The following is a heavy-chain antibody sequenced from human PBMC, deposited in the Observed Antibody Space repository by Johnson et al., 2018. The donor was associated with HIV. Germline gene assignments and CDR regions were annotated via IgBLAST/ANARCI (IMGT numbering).Heavy chain of an antibody. J-gene: IGHJ3*02. CDR2: ISCGGRT. CDR3: AKGSVAVLDAFDI. Sequence: QVQLVESGGGVVQPGGSLRLSCAASGFTFSSYGMHWVRQAPGKGLAWVSSISCGGRTYYADTVKGRVTISRENAKNSLYLQMNSLRAGDTAVYYCAKGSVAVLDAFDIWGQGTMVTVSS. CDR1: GFTFSSYG. D-gene: IGHD4-23*01. V-gene: IGHV3-NL1*01.